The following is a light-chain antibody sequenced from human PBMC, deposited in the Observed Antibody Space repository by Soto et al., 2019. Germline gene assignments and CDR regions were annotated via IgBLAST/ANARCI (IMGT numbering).Light chain of an antibody. CDR2: GAS. V-gene: IGKV3-15*01. CDR1: QSVSSN. Sequence: EIVMTQSPATLSVSPGERATLSCRASQSVSSNLAWYQQKPGQAPRLLIYGASTRATDVPARFSGSGSGTECTLTISSLQSEDVAVYYCQQYNNWPETLGQGTKVDIK. J-gene: IGKJ1*01. CDR3: QQYNNWPET.